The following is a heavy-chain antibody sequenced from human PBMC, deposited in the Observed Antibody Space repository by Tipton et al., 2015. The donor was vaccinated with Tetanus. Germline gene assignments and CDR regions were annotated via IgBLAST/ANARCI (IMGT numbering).Heavy chain of an antibody. CDR2: INGDGSST. CDR1: GSTSSSHW. D-gene: IGHD2-15*01. Sequence: AVSGSTSSSHWMHWVRQAPGKGLVWVSRINGDGSSTSYADSVKGRFTISRDNAKNTLYLQMNSLRVEDTAVYYCARGGYCSGGSCYSVLDYWGQGTLVTVSS. V-gene: IGHV3-74*01. CDR3: ARGGYCSGGSCYSVLDY. J-gene: IGHJ4*02.